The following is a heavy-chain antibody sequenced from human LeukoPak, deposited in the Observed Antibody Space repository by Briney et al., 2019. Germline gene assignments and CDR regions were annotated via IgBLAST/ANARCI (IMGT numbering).Heavy chain of an antibody. J-gene: IGHJ5*02. Sequence: SETLSLTCTVSGGSISSGDYHWSWIRQPAGKGLEWIGRIYTSGRTNYNPSLKSRVTISVDTSKNQFSLKLSSVTAADTAVYYCARDPYSSSTSLYNWFDPWGQGTLVTVSS. CDR1: GGSISSGDYH. CDR3: ARDPYSSSTSLYNWFDP. D-gene: IGHD6-6*01. V-gene: IGHV4-61*02. CDR2: IYTSGRT.